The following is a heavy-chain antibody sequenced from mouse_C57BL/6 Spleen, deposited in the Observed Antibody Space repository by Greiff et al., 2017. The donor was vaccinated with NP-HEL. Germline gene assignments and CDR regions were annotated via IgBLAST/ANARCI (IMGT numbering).Heavy chain of an antibody. V-gene: IGHV1-82*01. CDR3: AAPNWDLDWYFDV. J-gene: IGHJ1*03. D-gene: IGHD4-1*01. CDR2: IYPGDGDT. Sequence: QVQLQQSGPELVKPGASVKISCKASGYAFSSSWMNWVKQRPGKGLEWIGRIYPGDGDTNYNGKFKGKATLTADKSSSTAYMQLSSLTSEDSAVYFCAAPNWDLDWYFDVWGTGTTVTVSS. CDR1: GYAFSSSW.